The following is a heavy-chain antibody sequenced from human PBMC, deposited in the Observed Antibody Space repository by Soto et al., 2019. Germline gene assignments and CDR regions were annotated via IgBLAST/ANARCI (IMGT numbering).Heavy chain of an antibody. CDR2: MNPNSGNT. D-gene: IGHD5-18*01. CDR3: AREAQLWFKRRITSSLSF. J-gene: IGHJ4*02. V-gene: IGHV1-8*01. Sequence: QVQLVQSGAEVKKPGASVKVSCKASGYTFTSYDINWVRQATGQGLEWMGWMNPNSGNTGYAQKFQGRVIMTRNTSISTAYMELSSLRSEDTSVYYCAREAQLWFKRRITSSLSFWGQGTLVTVSS. CDR1: GYTFTSYD.